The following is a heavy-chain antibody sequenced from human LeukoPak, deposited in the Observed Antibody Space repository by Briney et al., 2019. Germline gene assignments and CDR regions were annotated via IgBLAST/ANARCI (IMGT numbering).Heavy chain of an antibody. Sequence: ASVKVSCKASGYTFTSYDINWVRQATGQGLEWMGWMNPNSGDTGYAQKFQGRVTMTRNTSISTAYMELSSLTSDDTAMFYCARTGMGANVWMHSWGQGTLVTVSS. D-gene: IGHD1-26*01. CDR2: MNPNSGDT. CDR1: GYTFTSYD. CDR3: ARTGMGANVWMHS. V-gene: IGHV1-8*01. J-gene: IGHJ4*02.